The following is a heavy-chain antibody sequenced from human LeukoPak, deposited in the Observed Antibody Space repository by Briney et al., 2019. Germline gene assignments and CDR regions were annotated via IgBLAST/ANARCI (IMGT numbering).Heavy chain of an antibody. V-gene: IGHV4-34*01. Sequence: SETLSLTCAVYGGSFSGYYWSWIRQPPGKGLEWIGEINHSGSTNYNPSLKSRVTISVDTSKNQFSLKLSSVTAADTAVYYCASSYDSSGYYPPPGGYWGPGTLVTVSS. D-gene: IGHD3-22*01. CDR3: ASSYDSSGYYPPPGGY. CDR2: INHSGST. J-gene: IGHJ4*02. CDR1: GGSFSGYY.